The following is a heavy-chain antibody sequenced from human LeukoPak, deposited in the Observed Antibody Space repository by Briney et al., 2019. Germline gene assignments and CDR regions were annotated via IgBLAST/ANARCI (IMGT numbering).Heavy chain of an antibody. V-gene: IGHV1-24*01. CDR2: FDPEDGET. Sequence: ASVKVSCKASGGTFSSYAISWVRQAPGQGLEWMGGFDPEDGETIYAQKFQGRVTMTEDTSTDTAYMELSSLRSEDTAVYYCATERRIHLWPPPFAYWGQGTLVTVSS. CDR1: GGTFSSYA. J-gene: IGHJ4*02. CDR3: ATERRIHLWPPPFAY. D-gene: IGHD5-18*01.